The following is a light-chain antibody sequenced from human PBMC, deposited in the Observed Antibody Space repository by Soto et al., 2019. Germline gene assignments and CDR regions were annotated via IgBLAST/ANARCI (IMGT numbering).Light chain of an antibody. CDR3: QQFGSSPRT. J-gene: IGKJ1*01. Sequence: IVLTLSPGTLSLSPGERATLCCRGSQSFVNMYLAWYQQKPGQAPRLLMYGASRRPTGIPDRFSGSGSGTDFTLTISRLEPEDFAVYYCQQFGSSPRTFGQGTKVDIK. CDR2: GAS. CDR1: QSFVNMY. V-gene: IGKV3-20*01.